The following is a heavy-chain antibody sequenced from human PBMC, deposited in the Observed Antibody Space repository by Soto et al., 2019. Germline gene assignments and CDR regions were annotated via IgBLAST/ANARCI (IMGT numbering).Heavy chain of an antibody. D-gene: IGHD1-1*01. V-gene: IGHV3-21*01. Sequence: ESGGGLVKPGGSLRLSCAASGFTFSSYSMNWVRQAPGKGLEWVSSISSSSSYIYYADSVKGRFTISRDNAKNSLYLQMNSLRAEDTAVYYCARGVTTGYYYYYMDVWGKGTTVTVSS. J-gene: IGHJ6*03. CDR2: ISSSSSYI. CDR1: GFTFSSYS. CDR3: ARGVTTGYYYYYMDV.